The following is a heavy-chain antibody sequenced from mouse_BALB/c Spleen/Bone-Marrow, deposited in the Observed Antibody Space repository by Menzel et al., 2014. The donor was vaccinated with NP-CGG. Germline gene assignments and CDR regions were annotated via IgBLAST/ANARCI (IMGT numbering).Heavy chain of an antibody. CDR2: IYPSDSYT. J-gene: IGHJ3*01. Sequence: QVQLQQPGAELVRPGASVKLSCKASGYTFTSYWINWVKQRPGQGPEWIGNIYPSDSYTNYNQKFKDKATLTVDKSSSTAYMQLSSPTSEDSAVYYCTRREGNYAFAYWGQGTLVTVSA. D-gene: IGHD2-1*01. V-gene: IGHV1-69*02. CDR3: TRREGNYAFAY. CDR1: GYTFTSYW.